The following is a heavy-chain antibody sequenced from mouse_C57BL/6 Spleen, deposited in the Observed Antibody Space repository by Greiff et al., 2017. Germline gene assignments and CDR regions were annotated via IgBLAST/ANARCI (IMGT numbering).Heavy chain of an antibody. CDR1: GYTFTSYW. CDR2: IDPNSGGT. D-gene: IGHD2-4*01. CDR3: ARNDYDGTTGGLMDY. Sequence: QVHVKQPGAELVKPGASVKLSCKASGYTFTSYWMHWVKQRPGRGLEWIGRIDPNSGGTKYNEKFKSKATLTVDKPSSTAYMQLSSLTSEDSAVYYCARNDYDGTTGGLMDYWGQGTSVTVSS. V-gene: IGHV1-72*01. J-gene: IGHJ4*01.